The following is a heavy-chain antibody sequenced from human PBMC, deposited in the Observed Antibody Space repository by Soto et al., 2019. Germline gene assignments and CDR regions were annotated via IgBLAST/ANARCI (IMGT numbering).Heavy chain of an antibody. CDR2: IYYSGST. J-gene: IGHJ5*02. CDR1: GGSISSSSYY. CDR3: ARQNPLGVFRFLGWPQLWFVP. D-gene: IGHD3-3*01. Sequence: SETLSLTCTVSGGSISSSSYYWGWIRQPPGKGLEWIGSIYYSGSTYYDPSLKSRVTISVDTSKNQFSLKLSSVTAADTAVYYCARQNPLGVFRFLGWPQLWFVPWGQGTLVIVSS. V-gene: IGHV4-39*01.